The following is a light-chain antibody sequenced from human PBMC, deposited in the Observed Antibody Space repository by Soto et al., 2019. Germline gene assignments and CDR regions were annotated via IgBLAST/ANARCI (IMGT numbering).Light chain of an antibody. Sequence: QSVLTQPASVSGSPGQSIAISCTGTSSDVGAYNYVSWYQQHPGKAPKLMIYDVSNRPSGVSNRFSGSKSDNTASLTISGLKAEDEADYYCSSYTSSSTYVFGTGTKVTVL. V-gene: IGLV2-14*03. CDR3: SSYTSSSTYV. J-gene: IGLJ1*01. CDR2: DVS. CDR1: SSDVGAYNY.